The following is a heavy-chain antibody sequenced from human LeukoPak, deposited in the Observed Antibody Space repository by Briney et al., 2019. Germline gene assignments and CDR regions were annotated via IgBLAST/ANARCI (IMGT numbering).Heavy chain of an antibody. Sequence: SETLSLTCTVSGGSISSGSYYWSWTRQPAGKGLDWIGRIYTSGSNNYNPSLKSRVTISVDTSKNQFSLKLSSVTAADTAVYYCARVVGTNWFDPWGQGTLVTVSS. CDR2: IYTSGSN. J-gene: IGHJ5*02. D-gene: IGHD6-19*01. CDR3: ARVVGTNWFDP. V-gene: IGHV4-61*02. CDR1: GGSISSGSYY.